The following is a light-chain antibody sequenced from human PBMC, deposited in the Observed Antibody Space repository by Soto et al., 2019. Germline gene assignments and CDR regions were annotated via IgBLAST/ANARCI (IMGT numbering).Light chain of an antibody. CDR1: ISNIGNNA. V-gene: IGLV1-44*01. Sequence: QSALTQPTSASGTPGQRVTISCSGSISNIGNNAVNWYQHLPGTAPKFLIYSNSQRPSGVPDRFSGSKSGTSASLAISGLQSEDEADYYCAAWDDSLSAVIFGGGTKLTVL. CDR3: AAWDDSLSAVI. CDR2: SNS. J-gene: IGLJ2*01.